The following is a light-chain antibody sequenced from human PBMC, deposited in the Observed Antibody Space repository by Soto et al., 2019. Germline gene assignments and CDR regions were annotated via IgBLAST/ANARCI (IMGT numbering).Light chain of an antibody. CDR2: GAS. CDR3: QQYSKWPRT. J-gene: IGKJ1*01. CDR1: QSVGSN. Sequence: ETVMTQSPATLSLSPGERATLSCRASQSVGSNLASYQQKPGQAPRLLIYGASSRVTDMPARFSGSGSGTEFTLTISSLQSEDFAVYCWQQYSKWPRTFGQGTKVAMK. V-gene: IGKV3-15*01.